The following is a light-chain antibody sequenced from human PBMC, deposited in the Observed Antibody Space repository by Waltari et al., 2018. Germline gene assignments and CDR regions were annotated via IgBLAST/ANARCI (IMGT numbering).Light chain of an antibody. CDR3: CSYAGRGTYV. V-gene: IGLV2-23*02. Sequence: QSALTQPASVSGTPGQSITISCPGTTSDVGNYDLVSWYQQYPGKAPKLLICEVNKRPSGLSSRFSGSKSGNTASLTISGLQAEDEADYYCCSYAGRGTYVFGSGTKVTVL. CDR2: EVN. CDR1: TSDVGNYDL. J-gene: IGLJ1*01.